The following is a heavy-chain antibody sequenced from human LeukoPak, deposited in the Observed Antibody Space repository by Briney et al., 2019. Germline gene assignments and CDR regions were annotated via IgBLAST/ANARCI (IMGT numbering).Heavy chain of an antibody. CDR1: GFNFDDYG. Sequence: GGSLRLSCAASGFNFDDYGMSWVRQAPGKGLEWVSGSNWNGGNTGYADSVKGRFTVSRDNARKSLFLQMNSLRVEDTALYYCAKTVYGGSFDYWGQGTLVTVSS. CDR3: AKTVYGGSFDY. D-gene: IGHD4-23*01. J-gene: IGHJ4*02. V-gene: IGHV3-20*04. CDR2: SNWNGGNT.